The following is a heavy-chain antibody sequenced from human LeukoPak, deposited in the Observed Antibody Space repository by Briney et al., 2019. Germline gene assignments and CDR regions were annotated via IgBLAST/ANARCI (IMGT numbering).Heavy chain of an antibody. CDR3: TTDSPGDY. Sequence: ASVKVSXKASGYSFTSYDINWVRQAPGQGLEWMGWMNPNSGKTGYAQKFQGGVTMTEDTSTDTAYMELSRLRSKDTAVYYYTTDSPGDYWGQGTLVTVSS. J-gene: IGHJ4*02. CDR2: MNPNSGKT. V-gene: IGHV1-8*02. CDR1: GYSFTSYD.